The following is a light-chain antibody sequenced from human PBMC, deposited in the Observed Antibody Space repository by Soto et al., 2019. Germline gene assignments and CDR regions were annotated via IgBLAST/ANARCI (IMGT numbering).Light chain of an antibody. CDR3: QHYNSYSEA. CDR2: KAS. CDR1: QTISSW. V-gene: IGKV1-5*03. Sequence: DSQMTQSPSTLSGSVGDRVTITCRASQTISSWLAWYRQKPGKAPKLLIYKASTLKSGVPSRFSGSGSGTEFTLTISSLQPDDFATYYCQHYNSYSEAFGQGTKV. J-gene: IGKJ1*01.